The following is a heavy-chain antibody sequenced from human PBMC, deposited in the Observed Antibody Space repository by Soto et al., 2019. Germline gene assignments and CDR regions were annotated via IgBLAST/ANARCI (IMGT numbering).Heavy chain of an antibody. Sequence: QVQLVESGGGVVQPGRSLRLSCAASGFAFNNYGMHWVRQAPGKGLEWVALIWHDGSNKGYADSVKGRFTISRDNSKNTFNLQMYRLRVEDTAGYYCTRAAFRGELLEYWGQGTQGTVSS. CDR1: GFAFNNYG. CDR3: TRAAFRGELLEY. J-gene: IGHJ4*02. D-gene: IGHD1-26*01. V-gene: IGHV3-33*01. CDR2: IWHDGSNK.